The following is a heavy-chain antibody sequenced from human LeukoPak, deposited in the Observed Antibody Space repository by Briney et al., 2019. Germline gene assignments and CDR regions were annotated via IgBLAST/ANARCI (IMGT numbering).Heavy chain of an antibody. J-gene: IGHJ4*02. Sequence: SVKVSCKASGGTFSSYAISWVRQAPGQGLEWMGGIIHIFGTANYAQKFQGRVTITTDESTSTAYMELSSLRAEDTAVYYCARARYYDSSGYYFDYWGQGTLVTVSS. CDR3: ARARYYDSSGYYFDY. CDR1: GGTFSSYA. CDR2: IIHIFGTA. D-gene: IGHD3-22*01. V-gene: IGHV1-69*05.